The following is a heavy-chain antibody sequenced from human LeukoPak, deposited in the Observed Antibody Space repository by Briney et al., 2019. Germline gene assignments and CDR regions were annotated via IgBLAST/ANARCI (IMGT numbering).Heavy chain of an antibody. D-gene: IGHD1-26*01. CDR2: IRQDGTEK. CDR1: GVTSSNYW. Sequence: GGTLRLSCAPSGVTSSNYWMSWVPRSPGQGLEWWANIRQDGTEKYYVDSVKGRFTISRGNAKNSLYLQMNSLRAEDTAVYYCARPGTYYRSLDPWGQGTLVTVSS. V-gene: IGHV3-7*01. CDR3: ARPGTYYRSLDP. J-gene: IGHJ5*02.